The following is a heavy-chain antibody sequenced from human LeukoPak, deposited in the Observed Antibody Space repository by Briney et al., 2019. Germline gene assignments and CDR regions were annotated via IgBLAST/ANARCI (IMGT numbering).Heavy chain of an antibody. V-gene: IGHV3-30*04. CDR1: GFTFSSYA. CDR2: ISYDGSNK. J-gene: IGHJ4*02. D-gene: IGHD2-21*01. CDR3: ARDYSSHGV. Sequence: GGSLRLSCAASGFTFSSYAMHWVRQAPGKGLEWVAVISYDGSNKYYADSVKGRFTISRDNAKNSLYLQMNSLRAEDTAVYYCARDYSSHGVWGQGTLVTVSS.